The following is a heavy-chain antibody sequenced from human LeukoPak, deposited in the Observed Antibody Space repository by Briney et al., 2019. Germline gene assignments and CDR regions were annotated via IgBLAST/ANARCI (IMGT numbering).Heavy chain of an antibody. V-gene: IGHV4-59*12. CDR1: GGSISSYY. D-gene: IGHD3-10*01. CDR2: IYYSGST. Sequence: SETLSLTCTVSGGSISSYYWSWIRQPPGKGLEWIGYIYYSGSTNYNPSLKNRVTISVDMSKNHLSLRLSSVTAADTAVYYCARDLNYYGSGTYFDYWGQGTLVTVSS. CDR3: ARDLNYYGSGTYFDY. J-gene: IGHJ4*02.